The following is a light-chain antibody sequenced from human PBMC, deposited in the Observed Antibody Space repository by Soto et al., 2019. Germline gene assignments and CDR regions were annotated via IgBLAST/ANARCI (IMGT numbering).Light chain of an antibody. CDR1: QSVSSY. J-gene: IGKJ4*01. CDR2: DAS. Sequence: EIVWTQSPATLSLSPGERATLSCRASQSVSSYLAWYQQKPGQAPRLLIHDASNRATGIPARFSGSGSGTDFTLTIGRLEPEDFAVYDCQQRSNWTLTFGGGTKVDIK. V-gene: IGKV3-11*01. CDR3: QQRSNWTLT.